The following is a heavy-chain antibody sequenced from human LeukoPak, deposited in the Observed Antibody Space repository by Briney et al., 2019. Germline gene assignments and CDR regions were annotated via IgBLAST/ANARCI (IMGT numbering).Heavy chain of an antibody. CDR3: ARGELGDRSGFSFFDY. CDR1: RGTFDSYG. CDR2: VMAIFGRV. D-gene: IGHD3-22*01. Sequence: SVKVSCKAPRGTFDSYGISWVRQAPGQGLEWMGGVMAIFGRVKYGQKFQGRATITTDASTSTAYMELSSLTSEDTGVYFCARGELGDRSGFSFFDYWGQGTLVTVSS. J-gene: IGHJ4*02. V-gene: IGHV1-69*05.